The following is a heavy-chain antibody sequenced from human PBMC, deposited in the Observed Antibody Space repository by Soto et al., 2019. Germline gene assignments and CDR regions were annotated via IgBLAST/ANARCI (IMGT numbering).Heavy chain of an antibody. CDR1: GGSISSSSYY. CDR2: IYYSGST. J-gene: IGHJ6*02. V-gene: IGHV4-39*01. Sequence: SETLSPTCTVSGGSISSSSYYWGWVRKPPGKGLEWIGSIYYSGSTYYNPSLKSRVTISVDTSKNQFSLKLSSVTAADTAVYYCARLSGYYDSSGYYYAGYYYGMDVWGQGTTVT. CDR3: ARLSGYYDSSGYYYAGYYYGMDV. D-gene: IGHD3-22*01.